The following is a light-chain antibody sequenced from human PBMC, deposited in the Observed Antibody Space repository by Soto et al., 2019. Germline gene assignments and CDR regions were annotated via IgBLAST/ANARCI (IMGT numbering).Light chain of an antibody. CDR2: LAS. J-gene: IGKJ4*01. CDR1: QDIKNY. Sequence: DIQMTQSPSSLSASVGDRVTITCQASQDIKNYLNWYQQKPGKAPKLLMYLASTLETGVPSRFSGGGSGTHFTFTISNLQPEDIATYYCQQFDDLPRTFGGGTKVDNK. V-gene: IGKV1-33*01. CDR3: QQFDDLPRT.